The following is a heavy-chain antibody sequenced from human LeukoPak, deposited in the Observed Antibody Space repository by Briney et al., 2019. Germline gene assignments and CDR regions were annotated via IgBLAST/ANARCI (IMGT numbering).Heavy chain of an antibody. CDR3: VREDLYGDPFDY. CDR2: ISAYNGNT. Sequence: ASVKVSCKASGYTFTSYGISWVRQAPGQGLEWMGWISAYNGNTNYAQKLQGRVTMTTDTSTSTAYMELRSLRSDDTAVYYCVREDLYGDPFDYWGQGTLVTVSS. J-gene: IGHJ4*02. CDR1: GYTFTSYG. D-gene: IGHD4-17*01. V-gene: IGHV1-18*01.